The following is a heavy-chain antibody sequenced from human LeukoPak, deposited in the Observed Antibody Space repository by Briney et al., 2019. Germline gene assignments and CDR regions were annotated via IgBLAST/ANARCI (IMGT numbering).Heavy chain of an antibody. J-gene: IGHJ5*02. CDR3: ARDSPGIAARSESWFDP. D-gene: IGHD6-6*01. Sequence: ASVTVSCKASGYTFTGYYMHWVRQAPGQGLEWMGWINPNSGGTNYAQKFQGRVTMTRDTSISTAYMELSRLRSDDTAVYYCARDSPGIAARSESWFDPWGQGILVTVSS. V-gene: IGHV1-2*02. CDR1: GYTFTGYY. CDR2: INPNSGGT.